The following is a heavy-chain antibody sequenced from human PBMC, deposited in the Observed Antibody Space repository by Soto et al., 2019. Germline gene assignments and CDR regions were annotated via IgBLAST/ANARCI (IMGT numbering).Heavy chain of an antibody. Sequence: GGSLRLSCAASGFTFSSYAMSWVRQAPGKGLEWVSAISGSGGSTYYADSVKGRFTISRDNSKNTLYLQMNSLRAEDTAVYYCAKVARYSSPMGGYYMDVWGKGTTVTVSS. J-gene: IGHJ6*03. D-gene: IGHD6-13*01. CDR3: AKVARYSSPMGGYYMDV. CDR2: ISGSGGST. V-gene: IGHV3-23*01. CDR1: GFTFSSYA.